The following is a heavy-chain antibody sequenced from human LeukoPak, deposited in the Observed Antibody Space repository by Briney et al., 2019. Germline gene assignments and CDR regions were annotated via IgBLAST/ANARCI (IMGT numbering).Heavy chain of an antibody. D-gene: IGHD3-3*01. J-gene: IGHJ4*02. Sequence: GGSLRLSCAASGFTFSSYAMSWVRQAPGKGLERVSAISGSGGSTYYADSVKGRFTISRDNSKNTLYLQMNSLRAEDTAVYYCAKADTLRFLEWLPQYWGQGTLVTVSS. CDR1: GFTFSSYA. CDR2: ISGSGGST. CDR3: AKADTLRFLEWLPQY. V-gene: IGHV3-23*01.